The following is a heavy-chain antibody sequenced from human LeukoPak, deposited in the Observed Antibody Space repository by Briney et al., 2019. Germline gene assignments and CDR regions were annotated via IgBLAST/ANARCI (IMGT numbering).Heavy chain of an antibody. CDR2: IYDSGST. J-gene: IGHJ5*02. D-gene: IGHD3-10*01. Sequence: SETLSLTCTVSGGSIRSSYYYWGWIRQPPGKGLEWIGSIYDSGSTYYNPSLKSRVTISVDTSKNQFSLKLNSVTAADTAVYYCARHPIFSGMGSQLWFDPWGQGTLVTVSS. CDR1: GGSIRSSYYY. V-gene: IGHV4-39*01. CDR3: ARHPIFSGMGSQLWFDP.